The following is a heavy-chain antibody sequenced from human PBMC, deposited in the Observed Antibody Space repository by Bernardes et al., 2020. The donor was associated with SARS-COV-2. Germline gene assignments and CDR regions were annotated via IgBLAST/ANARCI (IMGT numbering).Heavy chain of an antibody. CDR2: ICYDGSNK. D-gene: IGHD3-3*01. J-gene: IGHJ6*02. V-gene: IGHV3-33*01. Sequence: GGTLRLSCGASGFTFSSYGMHWVRQAPGKGLEWVAVICYDGSNKYYADSVKGRFTISRDNSKNTLYLQMNSLRAEDTAVYYCARDQERGITIFGADYGMDVWGQGTTVTVSS. CDR1: GFTFSSYG. CDR3: ARDQERGITIFGADYGMDV.